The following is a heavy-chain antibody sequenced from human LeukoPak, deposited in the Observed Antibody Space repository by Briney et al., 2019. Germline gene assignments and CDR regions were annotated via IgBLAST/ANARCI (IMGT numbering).Heavy chain of an antibody. CDR3: ARERELLYFDY. D-gene: IGHD1-26*01. V-gene: IGHV3-23*01. J-gene: IGHJ4*02. Sequence: GGSLRLSCAASGFTFSSYAMNWVRQAPGKGLEWVSAISGSGGSTYYADSVKGRFTISRDNSKNTLYLQMNSLRSDDTAVYYCARERELLYFDYWGQGTLVTVSS. CDR2: ISGSGGST. CDR1: GFTFSSYA.